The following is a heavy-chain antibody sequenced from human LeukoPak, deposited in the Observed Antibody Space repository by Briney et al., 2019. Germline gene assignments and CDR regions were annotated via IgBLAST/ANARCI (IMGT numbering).Heavy chain of an antibody. CDR3: ARQPAATAALDI. CDR1: GGSISSYY. D-gene: IGHD5-18*01. J-gene: IGHJ3*02. Sequence: PSETLTLTCTVSGGSISSYYWSWIRQPPGKGLEWIAYVHNNGETKHNPSLKSRDTISVDTPNNQISLRLSSVTAADTAMYYCARQPAATAALDISGLGTMVTVSP. CDR2: VHNNGET. V-gene: IGHV4-59*08.